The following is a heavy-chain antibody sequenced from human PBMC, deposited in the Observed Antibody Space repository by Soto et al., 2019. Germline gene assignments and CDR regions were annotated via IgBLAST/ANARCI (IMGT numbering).Heavy chain of an antibody. V-gene: IGHV3-33*01. CDR3: AREASYQETVGQQLPDC. Sequence: QVQLVESGGGVVQPGGSLRLSCAASGFTFKNYGMHWVRQAPGKGLEWVAGIWHDGSNKYYGDSVKGRFTISRDNSKNRLFMQMNSLRAEDTAVYHCAREASYQETVGQQLPDCCGQGIMGTISS. CDR1: GFTFKNYG. D-gene: IGHD6-13*01. J-gene: IGHJ4*02. CDR2: IWHDGSNK.